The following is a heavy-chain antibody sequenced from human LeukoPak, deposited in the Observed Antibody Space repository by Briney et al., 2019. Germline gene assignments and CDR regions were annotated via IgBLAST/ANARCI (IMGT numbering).Heavy chain of an antibody. CDR3: AKDEGDIVVVVAATQIPPIDY. CDR1: GYTFTSYG. CDR2: ISAYNGNT. D-gene: IGHD2-15*01. Sequence: ASVKVSCKASGYTFTSYGISWVRQAPGQGLEWMGWISAYNGNTNYAQKLQGRVTMTTDTSTSTAYMELRSLRSDDTAVYYCAKDEGDIVVVVAATQIPPIDYWGQGTLVTVSS. V-gene: IGHV1-18*01. J-gene: IGHJ4*02.